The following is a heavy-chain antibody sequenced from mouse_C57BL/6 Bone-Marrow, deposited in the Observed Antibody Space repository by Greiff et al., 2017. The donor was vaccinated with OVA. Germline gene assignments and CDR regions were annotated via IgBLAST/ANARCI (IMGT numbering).Heavy chain of an antibody. CDR3: ARRLRWYFDD. J-gene: IGHJ1*03. D-gene: IGHD1-1*01. CDR2: IYPNNGGT. CDR1: GYTFTDYN. Sequence: EVQLQQPGPELVKPGASVKISCKASGYTFTDYNMDWVKQSHGKSLEWIGDIYPNNGGTLYNQKFKGKATLTVDKSSSTAYMELSSLTSEDTAVYYGARRLRWYFDDWGKGTTVTVSS. V-gene: IGHV1-18*01.